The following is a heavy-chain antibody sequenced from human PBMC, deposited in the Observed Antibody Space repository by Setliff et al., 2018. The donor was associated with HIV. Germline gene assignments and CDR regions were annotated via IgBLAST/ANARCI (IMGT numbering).Heavy chain of an antibody. D-gene: IGHD2-15*01. Sequence: SETLSLTCTVSGDSVSTRNSFWGWIRQPPGKGLEWIGSFSYNGGRRYTPSLKSRVTISADMSKNQFSLNLNSVTAADTAVYYCVKHVDSDFSGDPDWFDPWGQGIPVTVSA. J-gene: IGHJ5*02. V-gene: IGHV4-39*01. CDR3: VKHVDSDFSGDPDWFDP. CDR2: FSYNGGR. CDR1: GDSVSTRNSF.